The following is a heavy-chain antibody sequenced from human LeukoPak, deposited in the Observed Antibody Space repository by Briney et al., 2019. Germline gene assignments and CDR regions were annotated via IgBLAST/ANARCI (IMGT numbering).Heavy chain of an antibody. J-gene: IGHJ4*02. V-gene: IGHV3-23*01. CDR2: ISGSGGST. D-gene: IGHD5-18*01. CDR1: GFTFSSYG. CDR3: ARARGYSYGLDY. Sequence: GGSLRLSCAASGFTFSSYGMSWVRQAPGKGLEWVSAISGSGGSTYYTDSVKGRFTISRDNSKNTLYLQMNSLRAEDTAVYYCARARGYSYGLDYWGQGTLVTVSS.